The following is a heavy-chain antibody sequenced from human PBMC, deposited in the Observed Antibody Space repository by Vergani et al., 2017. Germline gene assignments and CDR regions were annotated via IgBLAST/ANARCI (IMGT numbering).Heavy chain of an antibody. CDR2: VSTGTKSQ. V-gene: IGHV3-48*01. D-gene: IGHD2-2*01. CDR1: GFHLRFYI. J-gene: IGHJ3*01. CDR3: AREYSSTSGRAFDF. Sequence: HLVESGGGLVHPGGPLRLPCVVSGFHLRFYIMIWARRAPGKGLEWVSFVSTGTKSQPYAESVKGRFTISRDSAKNSLYLQMDSLRAEDTAVYYCAREYSSTSGRAFDFWGQGTKVTVSS.